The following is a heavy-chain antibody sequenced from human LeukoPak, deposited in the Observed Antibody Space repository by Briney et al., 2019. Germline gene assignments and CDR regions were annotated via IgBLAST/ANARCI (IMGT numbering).Heavy chain of an antibody. CDR3: ASTFRDSSGYYYLHGAFDI. CDR1: GGSISSGDYY. Sequence: PSETLSLTCTVSGGSISSGDYYWSWIRQPPGKGLEWIGYIYYSGSTYYNPSLKSRVTISVDTSKNQFSLKLSSVTAADTAVYYCASTFRDSSGYYYLHGAFDIWGQGTMVTVSS. D-gene: IGHD3-22*01. V-gene: IGHV4-30-4*01. CDR2: IYYSGST. J-gene: IGHJ3*02.